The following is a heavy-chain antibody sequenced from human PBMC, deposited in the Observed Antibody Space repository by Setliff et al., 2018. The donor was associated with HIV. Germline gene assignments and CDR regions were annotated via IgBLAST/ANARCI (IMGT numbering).Heavy chain of an antibody. CDR2: IYPSGST. D-gene: IGHD3-10*01. V-gene: IGHV4-61*09. CDR1: GGSISSNNYF. CDR3: ASRAGGDF. J-gene: IGHJ3*01. Sequence: SETLSLTCTVSGGSISSNNYFWSWIRQPAGKGLEWIGHIYPSGSTNYNPSLKSRVTISVDTSKDQFFLNLSSVTAADTAVYYCASRAGGDFWGQGTMVTVSS.